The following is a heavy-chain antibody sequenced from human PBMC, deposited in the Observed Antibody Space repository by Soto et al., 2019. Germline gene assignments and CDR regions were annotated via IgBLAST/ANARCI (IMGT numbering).Heavy chain of an antibody. D-gene: IGHD2-8*02. CDR3: PREVNYWPPRGGDY. J-gene: IGHJ4*02. V-gene: IGHV1-18*04. CDR2: ISGYNGNF. CDR1: GYSFNSYG. Sequence: QVVLVQSGPEVKKPGASVKLSCKASGYSFNSYGVAWVRQAPGQGLEWMGWISGYNGNFMYAEKVEKRAPMPTDPCRGPATLDWGGRKFATTAVYFLPREVNYWPPRGGDYWGQGTLVTVSS.